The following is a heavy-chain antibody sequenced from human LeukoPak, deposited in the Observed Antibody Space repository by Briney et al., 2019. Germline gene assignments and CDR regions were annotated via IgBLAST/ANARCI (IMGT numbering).Heavy chain of an antibody. V-gene: IGHV4-31*03. D-gene: IGHD1-14*01. CDR2: IYYSGST. CDR1: GGSISSGGYY. CDR3: ASGRMDWFDP. Sequence: SPSETLSLTCTVSGGSISSGGYYWSWIRQHPGKGLEWIGYIYYSGSTYYNPSLKSRVTISLDTSKNQFSLKLSSVTAADTAVYYCASGRMDWFDPWGQGTLVTVSS. J-gene: IGHJ5*02.